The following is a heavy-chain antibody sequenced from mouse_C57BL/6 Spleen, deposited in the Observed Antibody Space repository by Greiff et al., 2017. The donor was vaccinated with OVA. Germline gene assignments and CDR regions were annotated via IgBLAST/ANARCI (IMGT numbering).Heavy chain of an antibody. Sequence: EVMLVESGGGLVQPGGSLKLSCAASGFTFSDYGMAWVRQAPRKGPEWVAFISNLAYSIYYADTVTGRFTISRENAKNTLYLEMSSLRSEDTAMYYCARQGYGNYPFAYWGQGTLVTVSA. D-gene: IGHD2-10*02. CDR1: GFTFSDYG. V-gene: IGHV5-15*01. CDR2: ISNLAYSI. CDR3: ARQGYGNYPFAY. J-gene: IGHJ3*01.